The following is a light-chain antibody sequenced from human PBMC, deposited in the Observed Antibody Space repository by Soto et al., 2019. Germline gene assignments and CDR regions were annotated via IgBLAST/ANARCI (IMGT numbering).Light chain of an antibody. J-gene: IGLJ3*02. CDR1: SSNIGNNA. CDR3: AAWDDTLTGPA. V-gene: IGLV1-36*01. Sequence: QSVLTQPPSLSAAPRQRVTISCSGSSSNIGNNAVNWYQKFPGKAPKLLIHFDDRVASGVSDRFSGSKSGTSASLAISGLQSEDEAEYYCAAWDDTLTGPAFGGGTKLTVL. CDR2: FDD.